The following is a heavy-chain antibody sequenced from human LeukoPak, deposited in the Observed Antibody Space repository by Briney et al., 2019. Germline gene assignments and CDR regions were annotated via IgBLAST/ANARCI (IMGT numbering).Heavy chain of an antibody. J-gene: IGHJ4*02. CDR1: GFTFSSYG. Sequence: GGSLRLSCAASGFTFSSYGMHWVRQAPGKGLEWVAFIRYDGSNKYYADSVKGRFTISRDNSKNTLYLQMNSLRAEDTAVYYCAKDSHDDILTGYPDYWGQGTLVTVSS. CDR2: IRYDGSNK. CDR3: AKDSHDDILTGYPDY. D-gene: IGHD3-9*01. V-gene: IGHV3-30*02.